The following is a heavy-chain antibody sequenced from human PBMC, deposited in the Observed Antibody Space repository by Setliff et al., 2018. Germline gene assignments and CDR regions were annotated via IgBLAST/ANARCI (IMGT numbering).Heavy chain of an antibody. CDR2: INAGNGNT. CDR1: GYTFTSYA. CDR3: ARDLFFRKIAVAGTFDY. D-gene: IGHD6-19*01. J-gene: IGHJ4*02. V-gene: IGHV1-3*01. Sequence: ASVKVSCKASGYTFTSYAMHWVRQAPGQRLEWMGWINAGNGNTKYSQKFQGRVTITRETAASTAYMELSSLRSEDTAVYYCARDLFFRKIAVAGTFDYWGQGTLVTVSS.